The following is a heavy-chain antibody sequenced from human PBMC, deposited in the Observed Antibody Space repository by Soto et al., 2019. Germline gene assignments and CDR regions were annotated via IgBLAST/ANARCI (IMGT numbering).Heavy chain of an antibody. V-gene: IGHV1-24*01. CDR1: GYTITELS. CDR3: ARMNVWGSHRSYYYYGMDV. J-gene: IGHJ6*02. D-gene: IGHD3-16*02. Sequence: ASVNVSCKISGYTITELSMHWVRQAPGKGLEWMGGFDPEDGETIYAQKFQGRVTMTEDTSTDTAYMELSSLRSEDTAVYYCARMNVWGSHRSYYYYGMDVWGQGTTVTVSS. CDR2: FDPEDGET.